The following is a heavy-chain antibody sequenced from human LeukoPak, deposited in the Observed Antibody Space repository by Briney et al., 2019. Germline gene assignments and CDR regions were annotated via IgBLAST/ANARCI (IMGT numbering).Heavy chain of an antibody. V-gene: IGHV3-30*04. Sequence: GGSLRLSCAASGFTFSSYAMHWVRQAPGKGLEWVAVISYDGSNKYYADSVKGRFTISRDNPKNTLYLQMNSLRAEDTAVYYCARPRGGWSLDYWGQGTLVTVSS. CDR1: GFTFSSYA. CDR3: ARPRGGWSLDY. D-gene: IGHD2-15*01. J-gene: IGHJ4*02. CDR2: ISYDGSNK.